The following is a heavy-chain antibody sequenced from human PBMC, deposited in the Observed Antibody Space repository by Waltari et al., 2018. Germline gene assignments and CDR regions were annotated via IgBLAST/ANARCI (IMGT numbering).Heavy chain of an antibody. CDR2: ISGSGGST. Sequence: EVQLLESGGGLVQPGGSLRLSCAASGFTFSSYAMSWVRQAPGKGLEWVSAISGSGGSTDYADSVKGRFTISRDNSKNTLYLQMNSLRAEDTAVYYCAKVGREHTYFDYWGQGTLVTVSS. V-gene: IGHV3-23*01. CDR1: GFTFSSYA. J-gene: IGHJ4*02. CDR3: AKVGREHTYFDY. D-gene: IGHD3-16*01.